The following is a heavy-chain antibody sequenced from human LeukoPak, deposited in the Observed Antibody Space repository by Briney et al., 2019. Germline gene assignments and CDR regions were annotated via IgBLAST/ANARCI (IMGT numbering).Heavy chain of an antibody. J-gene: IGHJ4*02. CDR3: ARDPGYGGNSKGIDY. V-gene: IGHV3-30-3*01. CDR1: GFTFSSYA. CDR2: VSYDGSNK. Sequence: GGSLRLSCAASGFTFSSYAMHWVRQAPGKGLEWVAVVSYDGSNKYYADSVKGRFTISRDNSKNTLYLQMNSLRAEDTAVYYCARDPGYGGNSKGIDYWGQGTLVTVSS. D-gene: IGHD4-23*01.